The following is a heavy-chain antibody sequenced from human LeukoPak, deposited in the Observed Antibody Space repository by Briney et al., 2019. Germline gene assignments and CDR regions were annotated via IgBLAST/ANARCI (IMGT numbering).Heavy chain of an antibody. D-gene: IGHD2-2*02. J-gene: IGHJ5*02. V-gene: IGHV3-66*02. CDR2: IYSGGST. CDR3: ARGLGYCSSTSCYTGGFFDP. CDR1: GFTVSSNY. Sequence: PGGSLRLSCAASGFTVSSNYMSWVRQAPGKGLEWVPVIYSGGSTYYADSVKGRFTISRDDSKNTLYLQMNSLRAEDTAVYYCARGLGYCSSTSCYTGGFFDPWGQGALVTVSS.